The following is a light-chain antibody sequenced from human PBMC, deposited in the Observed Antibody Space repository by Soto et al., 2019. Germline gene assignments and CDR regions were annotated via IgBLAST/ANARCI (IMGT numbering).Light chain of an antibody. CDR1: QIVSSN. CDR3: QQYNNWPPYT. J-gene: IGKJ2*01. CDR2: GAS. Sequence: DTVMTQSPATLSVSPGERATLSCRASQIVSSNLAWYQQKPGQAPRLLIYGASTRATGIPARFSGSGSGTEFTLTISSLQSEDFAVYYCQQYNNWPPYTFGQGTKLEMK. V-gene: IGKV3-15*01.